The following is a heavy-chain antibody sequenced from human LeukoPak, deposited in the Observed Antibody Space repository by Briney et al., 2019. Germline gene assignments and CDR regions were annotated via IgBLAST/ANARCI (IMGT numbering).Heavy chain of an antibody. CDR2: IKQDGSEK. V-gene: IGHV3-7*01. Sequence: GGSLRLSCAASGFTFSSYWMSWVRQAPGKGLEWVANIKQDGSEKYYVDSVKGRFTISRDNAKNSLYVQMNSLRAEDTAVYYCARSGSGSYYHYYGMDVWGQGTTVTVSS. CDR1: GFTFSSYW. CDR3: ARSGSGSYYHYYGMDV. J-gene: IGHJ6*02. D-gene: IGHD3-10*01.